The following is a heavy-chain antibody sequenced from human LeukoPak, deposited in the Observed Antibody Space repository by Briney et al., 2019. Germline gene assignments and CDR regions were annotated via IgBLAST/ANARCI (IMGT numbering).Heavy chain of an antibody. V-gene: IGHV3-7*01. D-gene: IGHD1-14*01. Sequence: GGSLRLSCVGSGSIFRNYWMSWVRQAPGKGLEWVANINQDGTEKYYVASVRGRFTVSRDNAKNSLYLQMDSLRAEDTAVYYCGRAGNPYGLDIWGQGTMVTVSS. CDR1: GSIFRNYW. CDR3: GRAGNPYGLDI. CDR2: INQDGTEK. J-gene: IGHJ3*02.